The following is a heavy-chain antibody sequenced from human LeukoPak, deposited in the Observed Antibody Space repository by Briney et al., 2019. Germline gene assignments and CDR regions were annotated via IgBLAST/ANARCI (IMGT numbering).Heavy chain of an antibody. CDR2: IIPILGIA. V-gene: IGHV1-69*04. D-gene: IGHD5-24*01. Sequence: ASVTVSFKASGGTFSSYAISWVRQAPGQGLEWMGRIIPILGIANYAQKFQGRVTITADKSTSTAYMELSSLRSEDTAVYYCARDLMMATTNFDYWGQGTLVTVSS. CDR3: ARDLMMATTNFDY. CDR1: GGTFSSYA. J-gene: IGHJ4*02.